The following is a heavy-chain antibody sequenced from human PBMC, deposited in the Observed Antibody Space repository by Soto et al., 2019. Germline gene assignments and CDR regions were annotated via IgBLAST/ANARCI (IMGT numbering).Heavy chain of an antibody. V-gene: IGHV3-33*01. CDR1: GFTFSSYG. Sequence: QVQLVESGGGVVQPGRSLRLSCAASGFTFSSYGMHWVRQAPGKGLEWVAVIWYDGSNKYYADSVKGRFTISRDNSKNTLYLQRNSLRAEDTAVYYCARGEGINCGGDCYIEYNWFDPWGQGTLVTVSS. CDR2: IWYDGSNK. CDR3: ARGEGINCGGDCYIEYNWFDP. J-gene: IGHJ5*02. D-gene: IGHD2-21*02.